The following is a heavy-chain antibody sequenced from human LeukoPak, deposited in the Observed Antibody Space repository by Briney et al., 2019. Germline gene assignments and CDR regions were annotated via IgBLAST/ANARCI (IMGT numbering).Heavy chain of an antibody. D-gene: IGHD3-10*01. V-gene: IGHV4-34*01. Sequence: SETLSLTCAVSGGSFSGFYWTWIRQSPGKGLEWIGEIKPSGRTNYNPSLESRVTISVDTSKNHFSLKLSSVTAADTAVYYCARRDYLDHFYYIDVWDKGNTVTVSS. CDR3: ARRDYLDHFYYIDV. CDR1: GGSFSGFY. J-gene: IGHJ6*03. CDR2: IKPSGRT.